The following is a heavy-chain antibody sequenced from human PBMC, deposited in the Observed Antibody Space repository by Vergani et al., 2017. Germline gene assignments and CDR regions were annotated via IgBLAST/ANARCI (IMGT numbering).Heavy chain of an antibody. Sequence: QVQLVQSGAEVTKPGSSVKVSCKASGGTFSSYTTSWVRQAPGQGLEWMGRIIPILGIANYAQKFQGRITITADKSTSTAYMELSSLRSEDTAVYYCARAPVGPAAMRGWFDPWGQGTLVTVSS. CDR3: ARAPVGPAAMRGWFDP. J-gene: IGHJ5*02. V-gene: IGHV1-69*02. CDR1: GGTFSSYT. D-gene: IGHD2-2*01. CDR2: IIPILGIA.